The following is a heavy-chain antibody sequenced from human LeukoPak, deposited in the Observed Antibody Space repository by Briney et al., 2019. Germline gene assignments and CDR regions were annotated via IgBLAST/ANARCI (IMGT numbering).Heavy chain of an antibody. V-gene: IGHV3-33*01. CDR2: IWYDGSNK. CDR1: GFTFSSYG. CDR3: AREVGATGRDYY. Sequence: QPGRSLRLSCAASGFTFSSYGMHWVRQAPGKGLEWVAVIWYDGSNKYYADSVKGRFTISRDNSKNTLYLQMNSLRGEDTAVYYCAREVGATGRDYYYGQGTRAPVSS. J-gene: IGHJ4*02. D-gene: IGHD1-26*01.